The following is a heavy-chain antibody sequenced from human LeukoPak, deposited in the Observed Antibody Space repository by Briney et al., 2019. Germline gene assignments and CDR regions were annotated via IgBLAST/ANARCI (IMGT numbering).Heavy chain of an antibody. CDR1: GYTLTELS. J-gene: IGHJ4*02. CDR2: FDPEDGET. V-gene: IGHV1-24*01. Sequence: GASVKVSCKVSGYTLTELSMHWVRQAPGKGLEWMGGFDPEDGETIYAQKFQGRVTMTEATSTDTAYMERSSLRSEDTAVYYCATAKYTYYDFWSGYHAFGYWGQGTLVTVSS. D-gene: IGHD3-3*01. CDR3: ATAKYTYYDFWSGYHAFGY.